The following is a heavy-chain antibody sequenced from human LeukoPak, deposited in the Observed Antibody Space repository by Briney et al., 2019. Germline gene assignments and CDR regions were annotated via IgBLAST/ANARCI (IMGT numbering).Heavy chain of an antibody. J-gene: IGHJ3*02. CDR1: GGSISSGSYY. D-gene: IGHD3-22*01. CDR3: ARVVVITTYAFDI. CDR2: IYTSGST. V-gene: IGHV4-61*02. Sequence: PSQTLSLTCTVSGGSISSGSYYWSWIQQPAGKGLEWIGRIYTSGSTNYNPSLKSRVTISVDTSKNQFSLKLSSVTAADTAVYYCARVVVITTYAFDIWGQGTMVTVSS.